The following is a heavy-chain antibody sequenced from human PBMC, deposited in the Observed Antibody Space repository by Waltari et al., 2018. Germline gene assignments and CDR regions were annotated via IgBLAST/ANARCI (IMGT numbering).Heavy chain of an antibody. CDR1: GYTFTGYY. D-gene: IGHD5-12*01. J-gene: IGHJ4*02. Sequence: QVQLVQSGAEVKKPGASVKVSCKASGYTFTGYYMHWVRQAPGQGLEWMGRINPNSGGTNYAQKVQGRVTMTRDTSNSTAYMELSRLRADDTAVYYCARIKSVVATIRGDYFDYWGQGTLVTVSS. V-gene: IGHV1-2*06. CDR2: INPNSGGT. CDR3: ARIKSVVATIRGDYFDY.